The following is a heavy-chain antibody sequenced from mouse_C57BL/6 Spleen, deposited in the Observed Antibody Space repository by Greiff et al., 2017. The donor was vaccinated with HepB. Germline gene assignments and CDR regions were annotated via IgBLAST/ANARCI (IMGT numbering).Heavy chain of an antibody. CDR2: IYPGDGDT. CDR1: GYAFSSSW. V-gene: IGHV1-82*01. Sequence: VKLQESGPELVKPGASVKISCKASGYAFSSSWMNWVKQRPGKGLEWIGRIYPGDGDTNYNGKFKGKATLTADKSSSTAYMQLSSLTSEDSAVYFCARSAGSSYGYAMDYWGQGTSVTVSS. J-gene: IGHJ4*01. CDR3: ARSAGSSYGYAMDY. D-gene: IGHD1-1*01.